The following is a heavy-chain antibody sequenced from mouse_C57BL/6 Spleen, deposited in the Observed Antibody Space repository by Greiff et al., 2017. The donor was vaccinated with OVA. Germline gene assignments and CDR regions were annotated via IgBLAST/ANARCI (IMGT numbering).Heavy chain of an antibody. CDR3: ARSYYYGSRRDAMDY. Sequence: QVQLQQSGAELARPGASVKLSCKASGYTFTSYGISWVKQRTGQGLEWIGEIYPRSGNTYYNEKFKGKATLTADKSSSTAYMELRSLTSEDSAVYFCARSYYYGSRRDAMDYWGQGTSVTVAS. CDR1: GYTFTSYG. V-gene: IGHV1-81*01. D-gene: IGHD1-1*01. CDR2: IYPRSGNT. J-gene: IGHJ4*01.